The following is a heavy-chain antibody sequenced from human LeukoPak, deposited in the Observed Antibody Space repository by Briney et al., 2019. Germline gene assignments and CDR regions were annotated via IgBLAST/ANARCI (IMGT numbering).Heavy chain of an antibody. CDR1: GYTFTSYY. CDR2: INPSGGST. V-gene: IGHV1-46*01. D-gene: IGHD6-19*01. Sequence: GASVKVSCKASGYTFTSYYMHWVRQAPGQGLEWMGIINPSGGSTSYAQKFQGRVTMTRDTSTSTVYMELSSLRSEDTAVYYCASHSSGWEGIDYWGQGTLGTVSS. J-gene: IGHJ4*02. CDR3: ASHSSGWEGIDY.